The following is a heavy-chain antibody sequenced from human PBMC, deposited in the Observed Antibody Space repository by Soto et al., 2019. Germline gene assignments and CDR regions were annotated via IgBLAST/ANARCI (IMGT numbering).Heavy chain of an antibody. Sequence: QLQLQESGPGLVKPPETLSLTCTVSGGSISRGPYYWGWVRQPPGKGLEWIGTISHSGRNYYNPSLNGRVTISADTSKNQFSLRLTSVTAADTAVYFCARLGSSGWYQGSYFDYWGQGTLVTVSS. CDR2: ISHSGRN. D-gene: IGHD6-19*01. CDR1: GGSISRGPYY. CDR3: ARLGSSGWYQGSYFDY. J-gene: IGHJ4*02. V-gene: IGHV4-39*01.